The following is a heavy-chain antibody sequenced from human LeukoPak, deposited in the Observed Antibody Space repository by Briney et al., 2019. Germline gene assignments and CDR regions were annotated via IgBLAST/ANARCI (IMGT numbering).Heavy chain of an antibody. Sequence: SETLSLTCTVSGGSISSYYWSWIRQAPGKGLEWIGEIGHSGSTNYNPSLKGRVTVSVDTSKNQFSLRLTSVTAADTAVYYCARRGSWTYYYAMDVWGQGTTVTVSS. J-gene: IGHJ6*02. D-gene: IGHD6-13*01. CDR3: ARRGSWTYYYAMDV. CDR2: IGHSGST. CDR1: GGSISSYY. V-gene: IGHV4-34*01.